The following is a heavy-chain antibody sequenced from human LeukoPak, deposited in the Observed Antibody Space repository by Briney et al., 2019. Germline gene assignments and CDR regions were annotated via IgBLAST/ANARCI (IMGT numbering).Heavy chain of an antibody. Sequence: PGGSLRLSCAASGFTFSSYWMHWVRQAPGKGLVWVSRINSDGSSTSYADSVKGRFTISRDNAKNTLYLQMSSLRAEDTAVYYCARSGVGLRAPIDAFDIWGQGTMVTVSS. V-gene: IGHV3-74*01. CDR1: GFTFSSYW. CDR3: ARSGVGLRAPIDAFDI. J-gene: IGHJ3*02. CDR2: INSDGSST. D-gene: IGHD4-17*01.